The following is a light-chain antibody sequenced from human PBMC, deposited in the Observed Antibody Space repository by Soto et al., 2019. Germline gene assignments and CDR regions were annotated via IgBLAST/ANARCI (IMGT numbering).Light chain of an antibody. V-gene: IGKV1-9*01. CDR3: QQLNSYLLT. J-gene: IGKJ3*01. Sequence: DIQLTQSPSFLSASVGDRVTITCRASQDISNYLVWYQQKPGKAPKPLIYAASTLQSGVPSRFSGSGSGTEFALKISSLQPEDFATYYCQQLNSYLLTFGPGTNVDIK. CDR2: AAS. CDR1: QDISNY.